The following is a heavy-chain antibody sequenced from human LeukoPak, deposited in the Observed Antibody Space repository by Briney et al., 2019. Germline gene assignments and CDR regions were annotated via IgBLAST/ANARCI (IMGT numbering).Heavy chain of an antibody. V-gene: IGHV3-64*01. Sequence: GGSLRLSRAASGFTFSSYAMHWVRQAPGKGLEYVSAISSNGGSTYYANSVKGRFTISRDNSKNTLYLQMGSLRAEDMAVYYCARGRWLQLPWFDPWGQGTLVTVSS. CDR3: ARGRWLQLPWFDP. CDR2: ISSNGGST. D-gene: IGHD5-24*01. J-gene: IGHJ5*02. CDR1: GFTFSSYA.